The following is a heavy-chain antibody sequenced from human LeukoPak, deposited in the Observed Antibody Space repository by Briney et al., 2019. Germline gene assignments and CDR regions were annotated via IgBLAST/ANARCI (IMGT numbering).Heavy chain of an antibody. V-gene: IGHV3-30*18. CDR1: GFTFSSYG. Sequence: PGRSLRLSCAASGFTFSSYGMHWVRQAPGKGLEWVAVISYDGSNKYYADSVKGRFTISRDNSKNTLYLQMNSLRAEGTAVYYCAKDRIIYYDSSGYYAGPDYWGQGTLVTVSS. J-gene: IGHJ4*02. D-gene: IGHD3-22*01. CDR3: AKDRIIYYDSSGYYAGPDY. CDR2: ISYDGSNK.